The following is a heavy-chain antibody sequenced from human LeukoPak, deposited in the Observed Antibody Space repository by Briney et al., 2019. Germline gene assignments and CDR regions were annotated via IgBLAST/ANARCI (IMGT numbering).Heavy chain of an antibody. Sequence: SETLSLTCTVSGGSTSSYYWSWIRQPPGKGLEWLGYIYYSGSTNYNPSLKSRVTISVDTSKNQFSLKLSSETAADTAVYYCARDAQGVAGSGSFDYWGQGTLVTVSS. CDR3: ARDAQGVAGSGSFDY. D-gene: IGHD3-10*01. J-gene: IGHJ4*02. CDR2: IYYSGST. CDR1: GGSTSSYY. V-gene: IGHV4-59*01.